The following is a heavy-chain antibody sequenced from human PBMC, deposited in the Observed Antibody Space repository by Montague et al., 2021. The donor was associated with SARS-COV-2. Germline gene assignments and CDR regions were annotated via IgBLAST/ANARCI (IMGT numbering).Heavy chain of an antibody. CDR3: ARFETSKFYSSGVDV. CDR1: GFTFSSYS. D-gene: IGHD2-15*01. Sequence: LSCAASGFTFSSYSMNWVRQAPGKGLEWVSSISSSSSYIYYADSVKGRFTVSRDNAQNLLFLQMNSLRAEDTALYYCARFETSKFYSSGVDVWGQGTTVTVSS. J-gene: IGHJ6*02. CDR2: ISSSSSYI. V-gene: IGHV3-21*01.